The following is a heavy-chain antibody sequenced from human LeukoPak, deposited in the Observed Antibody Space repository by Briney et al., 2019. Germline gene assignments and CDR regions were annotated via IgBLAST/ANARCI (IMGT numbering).Heavy chain of an antibody. Sequence: TSETLSLTCTVSGVSISSYYWSWIRQPPGKGLEWIGYIYYSGSNNYNPSLKSRVTISVDTSKNQFSLKLSSVTAADTAVYYCAKNEYNTSPGSCCWFDPWAKGKLVTISS. D-gene: IGHD1-26*01. V-gene: IGHV4-59*01. CDR2: IYYSGSN. CDR3: AKNEYNTSPGSCCWFDP. J-gene: IGHJ5*02. CDR1: GVSISSYY.